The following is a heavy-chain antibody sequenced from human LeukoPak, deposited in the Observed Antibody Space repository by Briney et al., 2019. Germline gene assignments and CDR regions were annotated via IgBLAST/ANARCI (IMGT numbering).Heavy chain of an antibody. CDR2: ISSSSSYT. D-gene: IGHD4-17*01. J-gene: IGHJ4*02. CDR3: ARVPAYGDYFDY. CDR1: GFTFSDYY. Sequence: GRSLRLSCAASGFTFSDYYMSWIRQAPGKGLEWDSYISSSSSYTNYADSVKGRFTISRDNAKNSLYLQMNSLRAEDTAVYYCARVPAYGDYFDYWGQGTLVTVSS. V-gene: IGHV3-11*05.